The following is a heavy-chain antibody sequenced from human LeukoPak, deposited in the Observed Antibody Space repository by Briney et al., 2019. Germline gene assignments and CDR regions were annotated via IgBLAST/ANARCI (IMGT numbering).Heavy chain of an antibody. CDR2: ITDTGEST. D-gene: IGHD6-13*01. Sequence: GGSLRLSCTASGFTFSSYAVTWVRQAPGKGLEWVSVITDTGESTYYADSVKGRFTISRDNSKNTLYLQMNSLKDEDTAVYYCAKDESTWSYGGFDYWGQGTLVTVSS. CDR3: AKDESTWSYGGFDY. V-gene: IGHV3-23*01. CDR1: GFTFSSYA. J-gene: IGHJ4*02.